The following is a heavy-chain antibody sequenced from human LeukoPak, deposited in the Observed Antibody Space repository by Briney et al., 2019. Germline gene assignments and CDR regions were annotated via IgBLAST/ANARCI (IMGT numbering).Heavy chain of an antibody. Sequence: PSETLSLTCTVSGGSISSGSYYWSWIRQPAGKGLEWIGRIYTSGSTNYNPSLKSRVTISVDTSKNQFSLKLSSVTAADTAVYYCARGNWFVGQNYFDYWGQGTLVTVSS. J-gene: IGHJ4*02. CDR1: GGSISSGSYY. CDR2: IYTSGST. D-gene: IGHD3-9*01. V-gene: IGHV4-61*02. CDR3: ARGNWFVGQNYFDY.